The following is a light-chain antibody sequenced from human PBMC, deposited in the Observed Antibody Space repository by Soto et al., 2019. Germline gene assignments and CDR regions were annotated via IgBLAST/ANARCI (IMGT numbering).Light chain of an antibody. Sequence: QSVLTQPASLSGSPGQSITISCTGTSSDVGGYNYVSWYQQHPGKAPQLMIYDVSSRPSGVSHRFSGSKSGTTASLTISGLQAEDEAYYFCSSYTAITTTRVFGGGTKVTVL. J-gene: IGLJ2*01. V-gene: IGLV2-14*03. CDR1: SSDVGGYNY. CDR2: DVS. CDR3: SSYTAITTTRV.